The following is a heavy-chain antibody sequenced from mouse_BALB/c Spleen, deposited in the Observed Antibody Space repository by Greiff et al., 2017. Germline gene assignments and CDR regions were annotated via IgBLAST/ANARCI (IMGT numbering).Heavy chain of an antibody. J-gene: IGHJ3*01. CDR2: ILPGSGST. CDR1: GYTFSSYW. Sequence: QVQLQQSGAELMKPGASVKISCKATGYTFSSYWIEWVKQRPGHGLEWIGEILPGSGSTNYNEKFKGKATFTADTSSNTAYMQLSSLTSEDSAVYSCARMLTGAWFAYWGQGTLVTVAA. V-gene: IGHV1-9*01. CDR3: ARMLTGAWFAY. D-gene: IGHD4-1*01.